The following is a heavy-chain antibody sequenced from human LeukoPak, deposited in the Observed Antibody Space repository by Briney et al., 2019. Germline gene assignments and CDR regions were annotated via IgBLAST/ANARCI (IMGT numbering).Heavy chain of an antibody. CDR3: ARDCSGGSCYGAFDI. V-gene: IGHV4-30-4*01. Sequence: TSQTLSLTCTVSGASIRSGDYYWSWIRQPPGKGLEWIWYIYDSGSTYYNPSLKSRITISVDTSENRFSLKLSSVTATDTAVYYCARDCSGGSCYGAFDIWGQGTMVTVSS. CDR1: GASIRSGDYY. CDR2: IYDSGST. J-gene: IGHJ3*02. D-gene: IGHD2-15*01.